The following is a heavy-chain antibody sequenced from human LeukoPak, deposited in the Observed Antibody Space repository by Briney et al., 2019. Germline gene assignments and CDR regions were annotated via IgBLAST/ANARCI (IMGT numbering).Heavy chain of an antibody. Sequence: GASVKVSCKASGYTFTGYYMHWVRQAPGQGLEWMGWINPNSGGTNYAQKFQGRVTMTRDTSISTAYMELSRLRSDDTAVYYCVRDRQWLSNWFDPWGQGTLVTVSS. V-gene: IGHV1-2*02. D-gene: IGHD6-19*01. CDR2: INPNSGGT. CDR1: GYTFTGYY. CDR3: VRDRQWLSNWFDP. J-gene: IGHJ5*02.